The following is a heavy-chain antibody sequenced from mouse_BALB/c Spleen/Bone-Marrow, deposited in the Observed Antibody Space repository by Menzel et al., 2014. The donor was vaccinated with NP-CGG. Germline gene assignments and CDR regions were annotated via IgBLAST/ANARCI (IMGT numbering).Heavy chain of an antibody. CDR3: AGDGLDY. D-gene: IGHD2-3*01. CDR2: ISSGGSYT. Sequence: EVKVVESGGDLVKPGGSLKLSCAASGFTFSSYGMSWVRQTPDKRLEWVATISSGGSYTYYPDSVKGRFTISRDNAKNTLYLQMSSLKSEDTAMYYCAGDGLDYWGQGTTLTVSS. CDR1: GFTFSSYG. V-gene: IGHV5-6*01. J-gene: IGHJ2*01.